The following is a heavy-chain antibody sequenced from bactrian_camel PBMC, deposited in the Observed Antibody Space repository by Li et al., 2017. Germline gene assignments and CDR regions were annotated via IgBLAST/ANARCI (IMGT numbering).Heavy chain of an antibody. D-gene: IGHD7*01. CDR3: AADRIVGGTCVPLDEWLKN. J-gene: IGHJ4*01. Sequence: EVQLVESGGGSVEAGGTLRLSCSASGFTYHRHCVAWFRQRPGRGREGVAATYSRGGTPFYANSVKGRATISEDIDKNTQYLEITDLKPEDTAMYYCAADRIVGGTCVPLDEWLKNWGQGTQVTVS. V-gene: IGHV3S31*01. CDR2: TYSRGGTP. CDR1: GFTYHRHC.